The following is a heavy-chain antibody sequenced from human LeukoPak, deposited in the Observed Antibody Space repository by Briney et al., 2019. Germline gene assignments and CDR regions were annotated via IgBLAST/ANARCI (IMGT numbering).Heavy chain of an antibody. V-gene: IGHV1-69*16. CDR3: ARDVHTDAFDV. Sequence: ASVKVSCNSSGRTFRNSFIYWVRQAPSQGLEWMGGFMPLLDRRQYAEKFQGRVTITTDDSTSTAYMELSSLTYEDTAVYYCARDVHTDAFDVWGQGTMVTVSS. J-gene: IGHJ3*01. CDR1: GRTFRNSF. CDR2: FMPLLDRR.